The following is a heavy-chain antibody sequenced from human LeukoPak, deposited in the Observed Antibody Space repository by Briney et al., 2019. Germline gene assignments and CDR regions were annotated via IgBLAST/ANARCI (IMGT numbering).Heavy chain of an antibody. Sequence: SETLSLTCTVSGGSISSYYWSWIRQPAGRGLEWIGRIYTSGSTNYNPSLKSRVTMSVDTSKNQFSLKLSSATAADTAVYYCARGEYCSSTSCYLPVTFDPWGQGTLVTVSS. CDR3: ARGEYCSSTSCYLPVTFDP. CDR2: IYTSGST. CDR1: GGSISSYY. V-gene: IGHV4-4*07. D-gene: IGHD2-2*01. J-gene: IGHJ5*02.